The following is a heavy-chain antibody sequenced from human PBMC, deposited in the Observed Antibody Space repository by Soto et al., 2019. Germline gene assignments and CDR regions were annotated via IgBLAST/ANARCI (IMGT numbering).Heavy chain of an antibody. J-gene: IGHJ4*03. CDR1: GYTFINYG. Sequence: QAQLVQSGAEVRKPGASVKVSCKTSGYTFINYGVSWVRQAPGQGLVWMGWISTYNGQTNVAQNLPGRVTLTSDASERTVYMEVMGLSSDDTAMYCCVGAVVWGATLVWGVGAREFDLWGQGTPVTVSS. D-gene: IGHD3-16*01. CDR2: ISTYNGQT. CDR3: VGAVVWGATLVWGVGAREFDL. V-gene: IGHV1-18*01.